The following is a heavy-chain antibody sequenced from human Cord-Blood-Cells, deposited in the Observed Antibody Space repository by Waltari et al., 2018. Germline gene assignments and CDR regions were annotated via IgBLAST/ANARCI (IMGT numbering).Heavy chain of an antibody. D-gene: IGHD7-27*01. CDR3: ARDNTNWGSDY. V-gene: IGHV1-2*04. Sequence: QVQLVQSGAEVKKPGASVKVSCKASGYTFTGYYMHWVRQAPGQGLERMGWLNPNSGDTNCAQKFQGWGTRTRDMSISTAYMELSRLESDDTAVYYCARDNTNWGSDYWGQGTLVTVSS. CDR2: LNPNSGDT. CDR1: GYTFTGYY. J-gene: IGHJ4*02.